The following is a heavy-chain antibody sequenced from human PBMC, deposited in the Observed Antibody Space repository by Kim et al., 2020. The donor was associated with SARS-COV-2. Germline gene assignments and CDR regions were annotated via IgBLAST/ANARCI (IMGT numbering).Heavy chain of an antibody. CDR1: GFTFDDYA. D-gene: IGHD6-13*01. J-gene: IGHJ6*02. V-gene: IGHV3-9*01. CDR3: AKDIGAAAGSGPGMDV. Sequence: GGSLRLSCAASGFTFDDYAMHWVRQAPGKGLEWVSGISWNSGSIGYADSVKGRFTISRDNAKNSLYLQMNSLRAEDTALYYCAKDIGAAAGSGPGMDVWGQGTTVTVSS. CDR2: ISWNSGSI.